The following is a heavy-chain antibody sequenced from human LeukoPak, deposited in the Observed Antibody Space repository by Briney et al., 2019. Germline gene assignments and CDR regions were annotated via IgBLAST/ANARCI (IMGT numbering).Heavy chain of an antibody. Sequence: PGGSLRLSCAASGFTFSSYAMSWVRQAPGKGLEWVSAISGSDGSTYYADSVKGRFTISRDNSKNTLYLQMNSLRAEDTAVYYCAKVPYSSSQVWWFDPWGQGTLVTVSS. CDR3: AKVPYSSSQVWWFDP. CDR2: ISGSDGST. V-gene: IGHV3-23*01. CDR1: GFTFSSYA. D-gene: IGHD6-6*01. J-gene: IGHJ5*02.